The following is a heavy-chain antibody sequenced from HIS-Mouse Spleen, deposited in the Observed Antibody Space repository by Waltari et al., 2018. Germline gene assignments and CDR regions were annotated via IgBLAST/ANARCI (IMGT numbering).Heavy chain of an antibody. J-gene: IGHJ4*02. CDR3: ARDADSDY. Sequence: QVQLVQSGAEVKKPGASVKVSCKASGYTFTGYYMHWVRQAPGQGLEWMGWVNPNGGGTNYAQQFQGRVTMTRDTSISTAYMELSRLRSDDTAVYYCARDADSDYWGQGTLVTVSS. CDR2: VNPNGGGT. D-gene: IGHD3-22*01. CDR1: GYTFTGYY. V-gene: IGHV1-2*02.